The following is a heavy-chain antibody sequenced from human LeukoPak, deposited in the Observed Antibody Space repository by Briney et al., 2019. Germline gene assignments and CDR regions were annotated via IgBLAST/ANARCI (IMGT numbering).Heavy chain of an antibody. CDR1: GFTFSSYA. V-gene: IGHV3-23*01. D-gene: IGHD2-15*01. CDR2: ISGSGGST. CDR3: AFQVGGPQGDYFDY. J-gene: IGHJ4*02. Sequence: GGSLRLSCAASGFTFSSYAMSWVRQAPGEGLEWVSAISGSGGSTYYADSVKGRFTISRDNSKNTLYLQMNSLRAEDTAVYYCAFQVGGPQGDYFDYWGQGTLVTVSS.